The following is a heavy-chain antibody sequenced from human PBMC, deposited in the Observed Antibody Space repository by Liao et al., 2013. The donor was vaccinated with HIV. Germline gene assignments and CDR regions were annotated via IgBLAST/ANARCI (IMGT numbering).Heavy chain of an antibody. V-gene: IGHV4-59*01. CDR2: IYYSGYT. Sequence: QLQLQESGSGLVKPSQTLSLTCGVSGGSITNYYWSWIRQPPGKGLEWIGYIYYSGYTNYNPSLKSRVIISVDTSKNQFSLKLSSVTAADTAVYYCARISTGTVAFDIWGQGTMVTASS. CDR3: ARISTGTVAFDI. D-gene: IGHD4-17*01. J-gene: IGHJ3*02. CDR1: GGSITNYY.